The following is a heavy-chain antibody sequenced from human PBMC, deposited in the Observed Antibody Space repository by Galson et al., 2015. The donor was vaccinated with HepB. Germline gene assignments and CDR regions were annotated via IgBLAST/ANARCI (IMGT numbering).Heavy chain of an antibody. Sequence: SLRLSCAASGITVSSSYMSWVRQAPGKGLEWVSVIYSSGSTNYADSVKGRFTVSRDNSKNTLYLQMNNLRAEDTAMYYCARDQPCSSTSCYFDSWGQGTLVTVSS. V-gene: IGHV3-53*01. J-gene: IGHJ4*02. CDR2: IYSSGST. CDR3: ARDQPCSSTSCYFDS. CDR1: GITVSSSY. D-gene: IGHD2-2*01.